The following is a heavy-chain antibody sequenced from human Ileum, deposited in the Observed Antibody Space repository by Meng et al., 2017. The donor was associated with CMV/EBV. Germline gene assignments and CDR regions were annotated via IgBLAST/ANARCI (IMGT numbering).Heavy chain of an antibody. J-gene: IGHJ4*02. D-gene: IGHD2-15*01. Sequence: QVQLQESGPGLVKPSQTPSLPCTVCGGSITSGYYYWSWIRQPPGRGLEWIGYIYYSGSPYYKPSLKSRVTISLDTSKNQFSLNLRSVTATDSAVYYCVRQVVAASFDYWGQGALVTVSS. CDR2: IYYSGSP. V-gene: IGHV4-30-4*08. CDR3: VRQVVAASFDY. CDR1: GGSITSGYYY.